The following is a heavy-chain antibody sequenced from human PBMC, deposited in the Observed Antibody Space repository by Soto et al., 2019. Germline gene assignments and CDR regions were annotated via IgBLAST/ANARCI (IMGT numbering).Heavy chain of an antibody. CDR3: ARTPLL. CDR2: IYYSGST. D-gene: IGHD1-26*01. J-gene: IGHJ4*02. Sequence: SETLSLTCALSGRSISSGGYYWSWLRQHPGKGLEWIGYIYYSGSTYYNPSLKRRVTISVDTSKNQFSLRLSSVTAADTAVYYCARTPLLWGQGTLVTVSS. V-gene: IGHV4-31*11. CDR1: GRSISSGGYY.